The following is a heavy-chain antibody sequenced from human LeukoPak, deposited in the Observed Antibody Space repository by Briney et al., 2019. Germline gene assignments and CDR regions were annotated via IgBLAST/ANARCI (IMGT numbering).Heavy chain of an antibody. Sequence: PSETLSLSCTVSGGSISNYYWNWLRQPPGKGLEWIGYIYYSGSTKYNPSLKSRVTTSLDTSKKQFSLRLTSVTAADTAVYYCARGFDSKSTYFDYWGLGTLVTVSS. V-gene: IGHV4-59*01. CDR2: IYYSGST. D-gene: IGHD5-12*01. CDR3: ARGFDSKSTYFDY. CDR1: GGSISNYY. J-gene: IGHJ4*02.